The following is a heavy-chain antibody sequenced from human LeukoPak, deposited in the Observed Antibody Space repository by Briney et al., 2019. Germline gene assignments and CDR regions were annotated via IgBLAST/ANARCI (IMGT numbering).Heavy chain of an antibody. V-gene: IGHV1-2*02. CDR3: AREYGDYDNWFDP. D-gene: IGHD4-17*01. CDR1: GYTFTGYY. Sequence: GASVKVSCKASGYTFTGYYMHWVRQAPGQGLEWMGWINPNSGGTNYAQKFQGRVTMTRDTSISTAYMELSRLRSDDTAVYYCAREYGDYDNWFDPWGQGTLVTVSS. J-gene: IGHJ5*02. CDR2: INPNSGGT.